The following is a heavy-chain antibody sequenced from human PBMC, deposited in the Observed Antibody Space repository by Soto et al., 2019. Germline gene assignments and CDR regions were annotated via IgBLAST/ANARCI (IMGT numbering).Heavy chain of an antibody. J-gene: IGHJ1*01. Sequence: PGGSLRLSCAASGFSVSSSYMNWVRQAPGKGLEWVSIIHNGGETYYADSVKDRFTVSRDNSKNTVFLQMNSLRAEDTAVYYCARDSWSQYWGQGTLVTVSS. CDR2: IHNGGET. CDR1: GFSVSSSY. D-gene: IGHD2-15*01. V-gene: IGHV3-66*01. CDR3: ARDSWSQY.